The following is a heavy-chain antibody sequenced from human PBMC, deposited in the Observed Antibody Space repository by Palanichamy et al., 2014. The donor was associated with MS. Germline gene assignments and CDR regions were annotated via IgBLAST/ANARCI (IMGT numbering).Heavy chain of an antibody. Sequence: QLHLQESGPGLVRPSETLSLTCTVSGGSINTSRYFWGWIRQPPGKGLEWIGSIYFSGSTYYRPSLKSRVTISLITSKNQFSLNLTSVTAADTAVYYCARQTKEWLPNWFDPWGQGTLVTVSS. J-gene: IGHJ5*02. CDR3: ARQTKEWLPNWFDP. D-gene: IGHD5-12*01. CDR1: GGSINTSRYF. CDR2: IYFSGST. V-gene: IGHV4-39*01.